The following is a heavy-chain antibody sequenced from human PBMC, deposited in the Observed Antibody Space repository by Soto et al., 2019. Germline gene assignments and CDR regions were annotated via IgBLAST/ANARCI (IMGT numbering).Heavy chain of an antibody. D-gene: IGHD3-16*02. J-gene: IGHJ6*02. CDR1: GGSISSGDYY. CDR3: ARGFRAIDYGMDV. CDR2: IYYSGST. V-gene: IGHV4-30-4*01. Sequence: PSETLSLTCTVSGGSISSGDYYWSWIRQPPGKGLEWIGYIYYSGSTYYNPSLKSRVTISVDTSKNQFSLKLSSVTAVDTAVYYCARGFRAIDYGMDVWGQGTTVTVSS.